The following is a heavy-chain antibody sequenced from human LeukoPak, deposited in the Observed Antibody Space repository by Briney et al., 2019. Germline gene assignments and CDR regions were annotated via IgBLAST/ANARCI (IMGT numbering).Heavy chain of an antibody. Sequence: GGSLRLSCAASGLTVSSSYMSWVRQAPGKGLEWVSSISSSSSYIYYADSVKGRFTISRDNAKNSLYLQVNSLRAEDTAVYYCAGGHIVATISDAFDIWGQGTMVTVSS. CDR2: ISSSSSYI. J-gene: IGHJ3*02. CDR3: AGGHIVATISDAFDI. D-gene: IGHD5-12*01. V-gene: IGHV3-21*01. CDR1: GLTVSSSY.